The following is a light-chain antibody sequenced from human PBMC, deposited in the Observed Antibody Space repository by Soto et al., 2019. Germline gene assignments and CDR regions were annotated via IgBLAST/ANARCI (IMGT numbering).Light chain of an antibody. CDR1: QNIGFY. V-gene: IGKV1-39*01. CDR2: AAA. Sequence: DIQMTQSPSSLSASVGDRVTITCRASQNIGFYLNWYQQKPGKAPELLISAAATLQTGVPSRFTGSGSGTDFTLTISSLQPDDFAAYYCQQSYNTPRTFGQGTKVEIK. J-gene: IGKJ1*01. CDR3: QQSYNTPRT.